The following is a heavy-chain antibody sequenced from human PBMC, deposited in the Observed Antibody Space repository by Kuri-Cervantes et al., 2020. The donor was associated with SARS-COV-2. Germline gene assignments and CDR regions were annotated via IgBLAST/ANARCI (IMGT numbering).Heavy chain of an antibody. Sequence: SETLSLTCAVYGESFIGYYWSWVRQPPGKGLEWIGDINHSGSTNYNPSLKSRVTISLDTSTNQFSLKLGSVTAADTAVYYCARVFTASFDFWGQGTLVTVSS. CDR3: ARVFTASFDF. J-gene: IGHJ4*02. CDR2: INHSGST. V-gene: IGHV4-34*01. CDR1: GESFIGYY.